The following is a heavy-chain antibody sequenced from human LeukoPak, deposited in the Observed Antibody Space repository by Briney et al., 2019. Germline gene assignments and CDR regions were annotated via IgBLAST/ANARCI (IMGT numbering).Heavy chain of an antibody. CDR2: INHSGST. Sequence: SETLSLTCAVYGGSFSGYYWSWIRQPPGKGLEWIGEINHSGSTNYNPSLKSRVTISVDTSKNQFSLKLSSVTAADTAVYYCARLIRRKYCSSTSCPQGYAFDIWGQGTMVTVSS. V-gene: IGHV4-34*01. CDR1: GGSFSGYY. J-gene: IGHJ3*02. CDR3: ARLIRRKYCSSTSCPQGYAFDI. D-gene: IGHD2-2*01.